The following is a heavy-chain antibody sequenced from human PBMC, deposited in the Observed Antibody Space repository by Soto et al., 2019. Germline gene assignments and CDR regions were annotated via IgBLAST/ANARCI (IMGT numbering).Heavy chain of an antibody. V-gene: IGHV4-31*03. Sequence: QVQLQESGPGLVKPSQTLSLTCTVSGGSISSGGYYWYWIRQHPGKGLEWSGYIYYSGPTYYNPSLKSRVTISVDSSKNQFSRKLSSVTAVDTAVYYCAASCVACGGFNYYGMDVWGQGTTVTVSS. J-gene: IGHJ6*02. CDR1: GGSISSGGYY. D-gene: IGHD2-21*01. CDR3: AASCVACGGFNYYGMDV. CDR2: IYYSGPT.